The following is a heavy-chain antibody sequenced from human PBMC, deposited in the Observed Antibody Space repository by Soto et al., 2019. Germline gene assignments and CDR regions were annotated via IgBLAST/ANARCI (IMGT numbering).Heavy chain of an antibody. V-gene: IGHV1-69*13. J-gene: IGHJ6*02. CDR3: ARDGSSTGTVIHYYYYGMDV. CDR1: GGTFSSYA. D-gene: IGHD1-1*01. CDR2: IIPIFGTA. Sequence: SVKVSCKASGGTFSSYAISWVRQAPGQGLEWMGGIIPIFGTANYAQKFQGRVTITADESTSTAYMELSSLRSEDTAVYYCARDGSSTGTVIHYYYYGMDVWGQGTTVTVSS.